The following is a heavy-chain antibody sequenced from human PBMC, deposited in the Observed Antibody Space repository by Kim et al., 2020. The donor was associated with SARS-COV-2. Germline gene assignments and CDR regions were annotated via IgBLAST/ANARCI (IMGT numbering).Heavy chain of an antibody. CDR1: GFTFSSYG. CDR2: ISYDGSNK. D-gene: IGHD4-17*01. Sequence: GGSLRLSCAASGFTFSSYGMHWVRQAPGKGLEWVAVISYDGSNKYYADSVKGRFTISRDNSKNTLYLQMNSLRAEDTAVYYCAKDQKPYYGEGPFDYWGQGTLVTVSS. J-gene: IGHJ4*02. V-gene: IGHV3-30*18. CDR3: AKDQKPYYGEGPFDY.